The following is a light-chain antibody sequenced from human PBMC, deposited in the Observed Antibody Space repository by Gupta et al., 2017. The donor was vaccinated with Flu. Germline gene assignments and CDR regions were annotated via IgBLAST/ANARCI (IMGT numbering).Light chain of an antibody. Sequence: DIQMTQSPSSLSASLGDRISITCRASEDINTYLNWYQQRPGESPKLLVFSASTLQGGVPSRFSGSGSGTDFTLTIASLQPGDFATYYCQQTYTMPPTFGQGTKL. CDR2: SAS. CDR1: EDINTY. J-gene: IGKJ2*01. V-gene: IGKV1-39*01. CDR3: QQTYTMPPT.